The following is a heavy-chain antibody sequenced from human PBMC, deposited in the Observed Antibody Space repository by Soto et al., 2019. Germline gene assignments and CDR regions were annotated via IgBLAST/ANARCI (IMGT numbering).Heavy chain of an antibody. D-gene: IGHD6-13*01. CDR1: GGTFSSYA. J-gene: IGHJ5*02. CDR3: ARDKGSSSYRNWFDP. Sequence: SVKVSCNASGGTFSSYAIIWVRQAPGQGLEWMGGIIPIFGTANYAQKFQGRVTITADESTSTAYMELSSLRSEDTAVYYCARDKGSSSYRNWFDPWGQGTLVTVSS. CDR2: IIPIFGTA. V-gene: IGHV1-69*13.